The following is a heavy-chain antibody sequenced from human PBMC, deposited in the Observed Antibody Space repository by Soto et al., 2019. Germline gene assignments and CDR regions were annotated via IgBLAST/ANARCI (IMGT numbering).Heavy chain of an antibody. CDR3: ARHGNFWSGYYNSWFDP. D-gene: IGHD3-3*01. CDR2: IYYSGSS. CDR1: GGSISSSSYY. V-gene: IGHV4-39*01. Sequence: SETLSLTCTVSGGSISSSSYYWGWIRQPPGKGLEWIGSIYYSGSSYYSPSLKSRVTIYADTSKNQFSLKLSAVTAADTAVYHCARHGNFWSGYYNSWFDPWGQGTLVTVSS. J-gene: IGHJ5*02.